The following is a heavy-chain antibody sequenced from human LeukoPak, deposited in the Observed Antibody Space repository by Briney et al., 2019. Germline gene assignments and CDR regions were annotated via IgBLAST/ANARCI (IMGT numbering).Heavy chain of an antibody. CDR2: IRYDGSNK. J-gene: IGHJ4*02. Sequence: GGSLRLSCAASGFTFSSYGMHWVRQAPGKGLEWVAFIRYDGSNKYYADSVKGRFTISRDNSKNTLYLQMNSLRAEDTAVYYCARVFTYYDFWSGYLPADYWGQGTLVTVSS. D-gene: IGHD3-3*01. CDR3: ARVFTYYDFWSGYLPADY. V-gene: IGHV3-30*02. CDR1: GFTFSSYG.